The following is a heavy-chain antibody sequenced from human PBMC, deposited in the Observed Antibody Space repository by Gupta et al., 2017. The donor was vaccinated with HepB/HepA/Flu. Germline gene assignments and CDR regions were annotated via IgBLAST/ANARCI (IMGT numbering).Heavy chain of an antibody. Sequence: QVQLQQWGAGLLKPSETLSLTCAVYGGSFSGYYWTWIRQPPGKGLEWIGEIHHSGRTKYNPSLKSRVTISVDTSKNQFSLELSSVTAADTAAYYCARAPPRYMVRGVIHNYGMDVWAEGTTVTVSS. CDR1: GGSFSGYY. J-gene: IGHJ6*04. V-gene: IGHV4-34*01. CDR3: ARAPPRYMVRGVIHNYGMDV. D-gene: IGHD3-10*01. CDR2: IHHSGRT.